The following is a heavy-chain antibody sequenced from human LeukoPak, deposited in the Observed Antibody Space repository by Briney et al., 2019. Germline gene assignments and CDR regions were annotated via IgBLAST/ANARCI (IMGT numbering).Heavy chain of an antibody. J-gene: IGHJ6*02. Sequence: GESLKISCKGSGYSFTSYWLGWVRPMPGKALEWMGIIYPGDSDTRYSPSFQGQVTISADRSISTAYLQWNSLKASDSAMYYCAKYLGGSRYQLPSGGMDVWGQGTTVIVAS. D-gene: IGHD2-2*01. CDR2: IYPGDSDT. CDR1: GYSFTSYW. CDR3: AKYLGGSRYQLPSGGMDV. V-gene: IGHV5-51*01.